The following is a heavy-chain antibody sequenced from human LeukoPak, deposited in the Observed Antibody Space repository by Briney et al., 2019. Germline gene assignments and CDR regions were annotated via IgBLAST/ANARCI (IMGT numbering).Heavy chain of an antibody. CDR3: AKDACSTTCYWSDY. V-gene: IGHV3-23*01. D-gene: IGHD2-2*01. CDR1: GFTFSSYA. J-gene: IGHJ4*02. CDR2: ISGSGGST. Sequence: PGGSLRLSCAASGFTFSSYAMSWVRQAPGKGLEWVSVISGSGGSTYYAGSVKGRFTISRDNSKNTLYLQMNSLRAEDTALYYCAKDACSTTCYWSDYWGRGTLVTVSS.